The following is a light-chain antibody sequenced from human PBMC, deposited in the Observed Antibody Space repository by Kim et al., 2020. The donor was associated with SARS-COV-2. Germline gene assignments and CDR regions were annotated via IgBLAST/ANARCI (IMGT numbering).Light chain of an antibody. CDR3: QAWDSHNVV. CDR1: GLGHKD. V-gene: IGLV3-1*01. CDR2: QDS. Sequence: SGSRGQPARITWSGDGLGHKDVFWYHQRRGQSPVLVMYQDSKRPSGIPERFSGSNSGNTATLTISGSQATDEGDYYCQAWDSHNVVFGGGTQLTVL. J-gene: IGLJ2*01.